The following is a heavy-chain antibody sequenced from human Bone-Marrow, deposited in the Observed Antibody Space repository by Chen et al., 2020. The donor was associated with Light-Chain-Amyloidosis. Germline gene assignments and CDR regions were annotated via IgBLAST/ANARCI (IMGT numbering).Heavy chain of an antibody. CDR3: ARRRDGYNFDY. CDR1: GYTFPNYW. Sequence: EVQLEQSGPDVKKPGESLKISCKGSGYTFPNYWIGWVRQMPGKGLEWMGVIYPDDSDARYSPSVEGQVTISADKSITTAYLQWRSLKASDTAMYYWARRRDGYNFDYWGQGTLVTVSS. CDR2: IYPDDSDA. D-gene: IGHD5-12*01. J-gene: IGHJ4*02. V-gene: IGHV5-51*01.